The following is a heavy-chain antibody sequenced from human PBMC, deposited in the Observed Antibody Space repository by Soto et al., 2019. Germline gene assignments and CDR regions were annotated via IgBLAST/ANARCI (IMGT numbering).Heavy chain of an antibody. D-gene: IGHD6-19*01. V-gene: IGHV3-33*01. J-gene: IGHJ4*02. CDR2: IWYDGSNK. Sequence: GESLKISCAASGFTFSSYGMHWVRQAPGKGLEWVAVIWYDGSNKYYADSVKGRFTISRDNSKNTLYLQMNSLRAEDTAVYYCARGSLSSPLRFDYWGQGTLVTVSS. CDR1: GFTFSSYG. CDR3: ARGSLSSPLRFDY.